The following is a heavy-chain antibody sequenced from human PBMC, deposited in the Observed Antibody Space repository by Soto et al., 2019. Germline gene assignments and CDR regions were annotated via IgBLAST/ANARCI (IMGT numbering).Heavy chain of an antibody. CDR3: ARAIGPTLFDY. J-gene: IGHJ4*02. CDR1: GFTFSSYD. V-gene: IGHV3-13*04. Sequence: GGSLRLSCSASGFTFSSYDMHWVRQGPGKGLEWVSAIGTAGDTNYAGSVKGRFTISRENAKNSLYPQMNSLRAGDTAIYFCARAIGPTLFDYWGQGTLVTVSS. CDR2: IGTAGDT. D-gene: IGHD3-22*01.